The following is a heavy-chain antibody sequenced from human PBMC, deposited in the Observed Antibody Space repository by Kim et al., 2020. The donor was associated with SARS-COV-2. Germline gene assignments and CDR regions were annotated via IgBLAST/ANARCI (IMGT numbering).Heavy chain of an antibody. J-gene: IGHJ4*01. V-gene: IGHV4-59*01. CDR3: ARARGYCSSTSCFYYFDY. CDR1: GGSISSYY. CDR2: IYYSGST. D-gene: IGHD2-2*01. Sequence: SETLSLTCTVSGGSISSYYWSWIRQPPGKGLEWIGYIYYSGSTNYNPSLKSRVTISVDTSKNQFSLKLSSVTAADTAVYYCARARGYCSSTSCFYYFDY.